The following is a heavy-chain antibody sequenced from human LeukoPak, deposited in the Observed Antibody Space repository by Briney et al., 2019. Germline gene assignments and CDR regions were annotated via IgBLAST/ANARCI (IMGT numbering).Heavy chain of an antibody. D-gene: IGHD3/OR15-3a*01. CDR3: ARVLDDSPTEYYFDY. CDR2: IIPIFGTA. Sequence: SVKVSCKASGYTFTSYGISWVRQAPGQGLEWMGGIIPIFGTANYAQKFQGRVTITADESTSTAYMELSSLRSEDTAVYYCARVLDDSPTEYYFDYWGQGTLVTVSS. J-gene: IGHJ4*02. CDR1: GYTFTSYG. V-gene: IGHV1-69*13.